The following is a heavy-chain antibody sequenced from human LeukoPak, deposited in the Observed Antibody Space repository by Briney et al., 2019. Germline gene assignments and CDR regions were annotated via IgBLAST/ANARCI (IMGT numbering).Heavy chain of an antibody. CDR2: IYYSGST. CDR1: GGSISSSSYY. J-gene: IGHJ4*02. D-gene: IGHD3-22*01. Sequence: PSETLSLTCTVSGGSISSSSYYWGWIRQPPGKGLEWIGSIYYSGSTYYNPSLKSRVTISVDTSKNQFSLKLSSVTAADTAVYYCARAISSGLFDYWGQGTLVTVSS. V-gene: IGHV4-39*07. CDR3: ARAISSGLFDY.